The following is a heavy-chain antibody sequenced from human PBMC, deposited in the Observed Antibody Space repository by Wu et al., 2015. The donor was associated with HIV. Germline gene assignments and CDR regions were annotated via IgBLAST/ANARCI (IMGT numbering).Heavy chain of an antibody. CDR1: GDTFNIFA. Sequence: QVQLVQSGAEVKKPGSSVKVSCKASGDTFNIFAINWVRQAPGQGLEWMGGIIPAFGTTDYAGKFQGRVTISADDSTSTAYMELKRLTSEDTAVYYCARPWQLRNGWPXFDYWGQGNPGHRLL. CDR2: IIPAFGTT. J-gene: IGHJ4*02. D-gene: IGHD4-23*01. CDR3: ARPWQLRNGWPXFDY. V-gene: IGHV1-69*12.